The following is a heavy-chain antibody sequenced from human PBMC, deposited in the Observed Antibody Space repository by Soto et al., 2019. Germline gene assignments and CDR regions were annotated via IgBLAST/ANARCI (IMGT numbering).Heavy chain of an antibody. Sequence: QVQLVESGGGVVQPGRSLRLSCAASGFTFSSYGMHWVRQAPGKGLEWVAVIWYDGSNKYYADSVKGRFTISRDNSKNTLYLQMNSLRAEDTAVYYCARERGITMIVGPWFDPWGQGTLVTVSS. V-gene: IGHV3-33*01. J-gene: IGHJ5*02. CDR1: GFTFSSYG. CDR2: IWYDGSNK. CDR3: ARERGITMIVGPWFDP. D-gene: IGHD3-22*01.